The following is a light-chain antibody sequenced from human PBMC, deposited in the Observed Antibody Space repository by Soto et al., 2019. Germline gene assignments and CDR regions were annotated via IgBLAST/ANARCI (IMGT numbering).Light chain of an antibody. V-gene: IGKV3-20*01. CDR3: QHYGSSPLT. CDR2: RAS. CDR1: QSVSSNY. J-gene: IGKJ4*01. Sequence: GTLSLSPGERATLSCRASQSVSSNYLAWYQQKPGQTPKVLIYRASTRATGIPDRFSGSGSGTDFTLTISRLEAEDFAVYYCQHYGSSPLTFGGRSK.